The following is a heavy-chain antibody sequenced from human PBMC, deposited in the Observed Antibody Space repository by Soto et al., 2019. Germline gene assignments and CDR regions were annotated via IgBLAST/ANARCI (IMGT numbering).Heavy chain of an antibody. D-gene: IGHD2-15*01. J-gene: IGHJ4*02. Sequence: ASVKVSCKVSGYTFTSYAMHWVRQAPGQRLEWMGWINAGNGNTKYSQKFQGRVTITRDTSASTAYMELSSLRSEDTAVYYCARGRGYCSGGSCYYDYWGQGTLVTVSS. CDR2: INAGNGNT. CDR3: ARGRGYCSGGSCYYDY. V-gene: IGHV1-3*01. CDR1: GYTFTSYA.